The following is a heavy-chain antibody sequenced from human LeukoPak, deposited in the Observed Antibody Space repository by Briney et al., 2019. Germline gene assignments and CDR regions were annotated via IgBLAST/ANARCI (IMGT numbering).Heavy chain of an antibody. D-gene: IGHD1-7*01. J-gene: IGHJ4*02. CDR2: MNPNSGNT. Sequence: ASVKVSCKASGYTFTSYDINWVRQATGQGLEWMGWMNPNSGNTGYAQKFQGRVTITRNTSISTAYMELSSLRSEDTAVYYCARDYNWNYGFDYWGQGTLVTVSS. CDR3: ARDYNWNYGFDY. CDR1: GYTFTSYD. V-gene: IGHV1-8*03.